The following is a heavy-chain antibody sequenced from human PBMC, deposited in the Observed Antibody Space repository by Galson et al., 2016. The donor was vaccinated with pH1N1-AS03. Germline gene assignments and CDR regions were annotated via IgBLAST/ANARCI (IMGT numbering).Heavy chain of an antibody. CDR1: GFTFSTHT. CDR2: ISYDAGDK. J-gene: IGHJ6*02. Sequence: SLRLSCAASGFTFSTHTMHWVRQAPGKGLEWVAAISYDAGDKFYEDYVKGRFTISRDNSKNTLYLPVNSLRAEDTAVYDCAREKIKVGADYYGMDVWGQGTTVTVSS. V-gene: IGHV3-30-3*01. D-gene: IGHD1-26*01. CDR3: AREKIKVGADYYGMDV.